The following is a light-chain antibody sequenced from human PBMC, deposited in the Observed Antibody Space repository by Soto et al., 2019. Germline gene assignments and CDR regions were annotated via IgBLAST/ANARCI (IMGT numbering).Light chain of an antibody. CDR3: SSYASTSTLVL. V-gene: IGLV2-14*01. CDR2: EVS. CDR1: SSDVGGYNY. Sequence: QSVLTQPASESGSPGQSITISCTGTSSDVGGYNYVSRYHQHPGRAPKLMIYEVSHRPSGVSDRFSGSKSGNTASLTISGLLAEDEADYYCSSYASTSTLVLFGGGTKLTVL. J-gene: IGLJ2*01.